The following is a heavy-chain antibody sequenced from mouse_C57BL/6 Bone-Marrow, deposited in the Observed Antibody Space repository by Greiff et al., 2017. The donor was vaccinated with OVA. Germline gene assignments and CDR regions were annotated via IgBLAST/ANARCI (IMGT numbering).Heavy chain of an antibody. D-gene: IGHD1-3*01. V-gene: IGHV1-5*01. J-gene: IGHJ3*01. Sequence: VQLQQSGTVLARPGASVKMSCKTSGYTFTSYWMHWVKPRPGPGLEWIGAIYPGNSDTSYNQKFTGKAKLTAVPSASPAYLAHSSLTNENSAVYDGTRQDNYVPAWFADWGQGTLVTVSA. CDR1: GYTFTSYW. CDR3: TRQDNYVPAWFAD. CDR2: IYPGNSDT.